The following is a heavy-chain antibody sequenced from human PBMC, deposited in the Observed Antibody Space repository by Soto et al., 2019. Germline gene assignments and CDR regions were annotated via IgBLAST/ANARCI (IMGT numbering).Heavy chain of an antibody. CDR2: IYYSGST. CDR1: GGSISSSSYY. J-gene: IGHJ6*02. D-gene: IGHD3-10*01. V-gene: IGHV4-39*01. CDR3: ARLSRADAGAYYSDV. Sequence: SETLSLTCTVSGGSISSSSYYWGWIRQPPGKGLEWIGSIYYSGSTYYNPSLKSRVTISVDTSKNQFSLKLSSVTAADTAVYYCARLSRADAGAYYSDVWGQGTTVTVSS.